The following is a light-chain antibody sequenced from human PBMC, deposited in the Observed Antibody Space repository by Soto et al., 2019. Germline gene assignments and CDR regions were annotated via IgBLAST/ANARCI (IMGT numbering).Light chain of an antibody. J-gene: IGKJ1*01. CDR1: RGISSY. Sequence: DIQLTQSPSFLSASVGDRVTITCRASRGISSYLAWYQQKPGKAPKLLIYKASSLESGVPSRFSGSGSGTEFTLTIRSLQPDDFATYYCQQYNSYSWTFGQGTKV. CDR3: QQYNSYSWT. CDR2: KAS. V-gene: IGKV1-5*03.